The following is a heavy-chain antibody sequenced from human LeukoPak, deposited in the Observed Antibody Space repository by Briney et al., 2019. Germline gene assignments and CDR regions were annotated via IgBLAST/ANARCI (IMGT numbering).Heavy chain of an antibody. J-gene: IGHJ4*02. CDR1: GFTYSSYA. Sequence: GGSLRLSCAASGFTYSSYAMSWVRQAPGKGLEWVSAISGSGGSTYYADSVKGRFTISRDNAENSLYLQMNSLRAEDTAVYYCARVYYYDSSGYYKYFDYWGQGTLVTVSS. D-gene: IGHD3-22*01. CDR2: ISGSGGST. V-gene: IGHV3-23*01. CDR3: ARVYYYDSSGYYKYFDY.